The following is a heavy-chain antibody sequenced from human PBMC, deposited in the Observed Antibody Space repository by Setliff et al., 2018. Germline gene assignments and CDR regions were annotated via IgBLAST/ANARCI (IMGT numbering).Heavy chain of an antibody. D-gene: IGHD6-13*01. CDR2: ILSSGGT. V-gene: IGHV4-61*09. CDR3: ARDTPHDHVSSNWYRNWFDP. J-gene: IGHJ5*02. CDR1: GASISSGSSY. Sequence: PSETLSLTCAVSGASISSGSSYWSWLRQPAGKGVEWIGHILSSGGTNYNPSLKNRVSISLDTSKNQFSLNLNSVTAADTAVYFCARDTPHDHVSSNWYRNWFDPWGQGILVTVSS.